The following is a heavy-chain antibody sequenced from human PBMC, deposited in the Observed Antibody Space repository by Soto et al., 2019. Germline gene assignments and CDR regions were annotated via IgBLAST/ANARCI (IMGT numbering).Heavy chain of an antibody. CDR2: ISGSGGST. CDR3: AKDLDPYYYGSGIYYFDN. V-gene: IGHV3-23*01. D-gene: IGHD3-10*01. Sequence: EVQLLESGGGLVQPGGSLRLSCAASGFTFSTYAMSWVRQAPGKGLEWVSAISGSGGSTYYADSVKGRFTISRDNSKNTLYLQMNSLRAEDTAVYYCAKDLDPYYYGSGIYYFDNWGQGTLVTVSS. CDR1: GFTFSTYA. J-gene: IGHJ4*02.